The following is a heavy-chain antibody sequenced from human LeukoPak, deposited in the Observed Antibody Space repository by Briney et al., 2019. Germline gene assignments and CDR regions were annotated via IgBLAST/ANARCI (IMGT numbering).Heavy chain of an antibody. CDR2: INPNSGGT. V-gene: IGHV1-2*04. D-gene: IGHD1-26*01. CDR1: GYTFTGYY. J-gene: IGHJ4*02. CDR3: ARDLSGSFGY. Sequence: VASVTVSCKASGYTFTGYYMHWVRQAPGQGLEWMGWINPNSGGTNYAQKFQGWVTMTRDTSISTAYMELSRLRSDDTAVYFCARDLSGSFGYWGQGTLVTVSS.